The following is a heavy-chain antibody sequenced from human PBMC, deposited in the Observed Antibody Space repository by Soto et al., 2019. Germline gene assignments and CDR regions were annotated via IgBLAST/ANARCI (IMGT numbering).Heavy chain of an antibody. CDR3: ARTKRGYSSGSRPRGDAFDI. CDR2: ISAYNGNT. Sequence: QVQLVQSGAEVKKPGASVKVSCKASGYTFTSYGISWVRQAPGQGLEWMGGISAYNGNTNYAQKLQGRVTMTTDTSTSTAYMELRSLRSDDTAVYYCARTKRGYSSGSRPRGDAFDIWGQGTMVTVSS. V-gene: IGHV1-18*01. J-gene: IGHJ3*02. CDR1: GYTFTSYG. D-gene: IGHD5-18*01.